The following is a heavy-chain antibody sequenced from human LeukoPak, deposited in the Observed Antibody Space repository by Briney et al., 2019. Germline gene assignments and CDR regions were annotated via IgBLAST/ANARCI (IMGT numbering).Heavy chain of an antibody. CDR1: GTTISNYR. Sequence: GGSLRLSCAASGTTISNYRMYWGRQAPGKGLVWVSRINTDGSSTNYADSVKGRFTISRDNDNKTLYLQINSLRDEHTAVYYCARPTSDGSYYVSDYWGQGTLVTVSS. J-gene: IGHJ4*02. CDR2: INTDGSST. CDR3: ARPTSDGSYYVSDY. V-gene: IGHV3-74*01. D-gene: IGHD1-26*01.